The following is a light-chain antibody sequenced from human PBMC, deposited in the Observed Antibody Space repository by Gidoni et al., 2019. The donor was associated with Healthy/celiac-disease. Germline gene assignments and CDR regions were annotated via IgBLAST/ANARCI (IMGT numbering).Light chain of an antibody. V-gene: IGLV3-1*01. CDR3: QAWDSSFWV. J-gene: IGLJ3*02. CDR2: QDS. CDR1: KLGDKY. Sequence: SYELTQPPSVSVSPGQTASITCSGDKLGDKYACWYQQKPGPSPVLVIYQDSKRPSGIPERFSGSNPGNTATLTISGTQAMDEADYYCQAWDSSFWVFGGGTKLTVL.